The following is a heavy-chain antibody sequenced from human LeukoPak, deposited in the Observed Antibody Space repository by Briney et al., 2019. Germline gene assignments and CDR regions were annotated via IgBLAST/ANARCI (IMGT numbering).Heavy chain of an antibody. CDR1: GFTLSSFE. CDR2: ISISDSII. D-gene: IGHD3-22*01. J-gene: IGHJ3*02. V-gene: IGHV3-48*03. Sequence: GGSLRLSCAASGFTLSSFEMNWVRQAPGKGLEWVSYISISDSIISYADSVRGRFTISRDNARNSLYLQMNSLRAEDTAVYYCGRGGSSGYNYNAFDIWGQGTMVTVSS. CDR3: GRGGSSGYNYNAFDI.